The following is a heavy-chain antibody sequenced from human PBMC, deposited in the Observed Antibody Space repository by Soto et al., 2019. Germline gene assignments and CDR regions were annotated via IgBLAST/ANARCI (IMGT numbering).Heavy chain of an antibody. CDR2: IYHSGRT. CDR3: AKGDSTTHGDSFDI. CDR1: GGSISFYN. V-gene: IGHV4-59*01. J-gene: IGHJ3*02. Sequence: QVQLQESGPGLLKPSETLSLTCSVSGGSISFYNWNWIRQSPGKGLEWIGYIYHSGRTNYNPSLKSRVTISVDTSKNQFSLQLSSVTAADTAVYYCAKGDSTTHGDSFDIWGQGTMVTVSP. D-gene: IGHD6-13*01.